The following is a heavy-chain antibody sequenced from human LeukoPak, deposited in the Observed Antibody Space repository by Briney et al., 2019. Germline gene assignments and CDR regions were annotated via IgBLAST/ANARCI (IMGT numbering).Heavy chain of an antibody. J-gene: IGHJ3*01. Sequence: GRSLRLSCAASGFIFGDYGMYWVRQAPGKGLEWVSGINWNSDRISYADSVKGRFTISRDNAKNSLYMQMNSVRAEDTALYYCARALYYYYTSGLGAFYVWGQGTTVVVSS. CDR2: INWNSDRI. CDR3: ARALYYYYTSGLGAFYV. CDR1: GFIFGDYG. V-gene: IGHV3-9*01. D-gene: IGHD3-22*01.